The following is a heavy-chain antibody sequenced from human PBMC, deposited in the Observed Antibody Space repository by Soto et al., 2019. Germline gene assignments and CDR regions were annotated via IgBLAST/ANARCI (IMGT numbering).Heavy chain of an antibody. CDR2: ISGSGGGT. Sequence: EVQLLESGGGLVQPGGSLRLSCAASGFTFSSYAMSWVRQAPGKGLEWVSAISGSGGGTYYADSVKGRFTISRDNSKNKLYLQMNSLTAEYTAVYYCAKDQKRAVSGTDYWGQGTRVTVSS. J-gene: IGHJ4*02. CDR3: AKDQKRAVSGTDY. CDR1: GFTFSSYA. V-gene: IGHV3-23*01. D-gene: IGHD6-19*01.